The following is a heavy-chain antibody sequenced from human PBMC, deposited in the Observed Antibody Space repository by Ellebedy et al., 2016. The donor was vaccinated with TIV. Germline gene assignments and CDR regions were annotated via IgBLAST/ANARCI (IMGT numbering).Heavy chain of an antibody. CDR2: IYPGDSDT. CDR3: ARAHSSGYVYFYFDV. J-gene: IGHJ2*01. V-gene: IGHV5-51*01. CDR1: GYSFSNSW. Sequence: GESLKISXKTFGYSFSNSWIGWLRQTPGKGPEWMGIIYPGDSDTRYSPSFQGQVTISADKSLATAYLQWNSLQASDTAIYFCARAHSSGYVYFYFDVWGRGTQVTVS. D-gene: IGHD3-22*01.